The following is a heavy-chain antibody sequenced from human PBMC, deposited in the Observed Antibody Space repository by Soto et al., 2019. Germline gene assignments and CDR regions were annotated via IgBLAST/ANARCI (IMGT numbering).Heavy chain of an antibody. J-gene: IGHJ3*02. CDR3: ARGGYYYDSSGHDAFDI. CDR1: SYTFSTYA. Sequence: ASVKVSCTASSYTFSTYAINWVRQAPGQGLEWMGWMNPNSGNTGYAQKFQGRVTMTRNTSISTAYMELSSLRSEDTAVYYCARGGYYYDSSGHDAFDIWGQGTMVTVS. D-gene: IGHD3-22*01. CDR2: MNPNSGNT. V-gene: IGHV1-8*02.